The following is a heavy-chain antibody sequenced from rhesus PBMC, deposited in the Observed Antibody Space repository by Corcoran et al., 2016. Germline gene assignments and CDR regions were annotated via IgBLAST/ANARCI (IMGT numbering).Heavy chain of an antibody. V-gene: IGHV4S10*01. J-gene: IGHJ3*01. CDR3: ARTGYYLGAFDF. D-gene: IGHD3-3*01. CDR1: GGSISDSYR. Sequence: QVQLQESGPGVVKPSETLSLTCAVSGGSISDSYRWSWIRQPPGKGLEWIGYIYGSSTSTNYNPSLKRRVTISKDTSKNQFSLKLSSVTAADTAVYYCARTGYYLGAFDFWGQGLRVTVSS. CDR2: IYGSSTST.